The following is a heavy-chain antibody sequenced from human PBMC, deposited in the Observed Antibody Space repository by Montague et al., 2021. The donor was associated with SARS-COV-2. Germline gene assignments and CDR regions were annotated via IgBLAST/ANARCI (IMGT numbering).Heavy chain of an antibody. CDR1: SDSISSRSYC. CDR2: ICYGGST. V-gene: IGHV4-39*01. Sequence: SETLSLTCSVSSDSISSRSYCWAWIRQSPGKGLEWIGNICYGGSTYYNPSLRSRVVMSAETSKSQFSLKLYSVTAADTSIYYCARRRDRSTVVSPAVFDLWGQETMVIVSS. CDR3: ARRRDRSTVVSPAVFDL. D-gene: IGHD4-23*01. J-gene: IGHJ3*01.